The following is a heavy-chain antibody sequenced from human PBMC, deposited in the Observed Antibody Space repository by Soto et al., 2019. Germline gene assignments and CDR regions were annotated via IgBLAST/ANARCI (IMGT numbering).Heavy chain of an antibody. CDR2: ISYDGSNK. CDR3: AKDLGDSYGDYGYFDY. D-gene: IGHD4-17*01. Sequence: QVQLVESGGGVVQPGRSLRLSCAASGFTFSSYGMHWVRKAPGKGLEWGAVISYDGSNKYYADSVKGRFTISRDNSKNTLYLQMNSLRAEDTAVYYCAKDLGDSYGDYGYFDYWGQGTLVTVSS. J-gene: IGHJ4*02. CDR1: GFTFSSYG. V-gene: IGHV3-30*18.